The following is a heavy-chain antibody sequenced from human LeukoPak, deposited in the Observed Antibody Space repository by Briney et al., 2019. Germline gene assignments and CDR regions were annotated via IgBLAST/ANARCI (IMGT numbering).Heavy chain of an antibody. Sequence: PSETLSLTCTVSGGSISSHYWSWIRQPPGKGLEWIGYIYYSGSTNYNPSLKSRVTISVDTSKNQFSLKLSSVTAADTAVYYCARVCRYCTNGVCGNNWFDPWGQGTLATVSS. CDR1: GGSISSHY. D-gene: IGHD2-8*01. CDR3: ARVCRYCTNGVCGNNWFDP. J-gene: IGHJ5*02. CDR2: IYYSGST. V-gene: IGHV4-59*11.